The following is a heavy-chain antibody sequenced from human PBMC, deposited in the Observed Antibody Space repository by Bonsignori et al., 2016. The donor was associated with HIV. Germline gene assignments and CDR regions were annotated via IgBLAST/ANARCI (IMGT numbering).Heavy chain of an antibody. Sequence: VRQMPGKGLEWVSTISVSGDNTYYADSVEGRFTISRDNSKNMLYLQMNSLRADDTAIYYCVKDIIAAAGTHDCWGQGTLVTVSS. D-gene: IGHD6-13*01. CDR2: ISVSGDNT. CDR3: VKDIIAAAGTHDC. J-gene: IGHJ4*02. V-gene: IGHV3-23*01.